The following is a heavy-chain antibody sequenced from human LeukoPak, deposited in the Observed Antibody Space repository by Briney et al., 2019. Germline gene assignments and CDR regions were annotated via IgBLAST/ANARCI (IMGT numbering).Heavy chain of an antibody. CDR1: GYTFTSYY. V-gene: IGHV1-46*01. CDR2: INPSGGST. D-gene: IGHD5-24*01. CDR3: ARERTRDGYTY. Sequence: ASVKVSCKASGYTFTSYYMHWVRQAPGQGLEWMGIINPSGGSTSYAQKFQGRVTITTDESTSTAYMELSSLRSEDTAVYYCARERTRDGYTYWGQGTLVTVSS. J-gene: IGHJ4*02.